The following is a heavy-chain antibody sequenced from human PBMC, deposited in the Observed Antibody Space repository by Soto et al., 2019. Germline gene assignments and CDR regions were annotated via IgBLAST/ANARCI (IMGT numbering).Heavy chain of an antibody. V-gene: IGHV4-59*01. CDR1: GGSINNYY. CDR2: IYNRGST. J-gene: IGHJ4*02. Sequence: HVQLQESGPGLVKPSETLSLTCTVSGGSINNYYWSWIRQSPGKGLEWIGYIYNRGSTNDNPSLKSRVTMSVDTSKNQFSLKLNSVTAADTAVYFCAATEASPYYFGFWGQGTLVTVSS. D-gene: IGHD1-26*01. CDR3: AATEASPYYFGF.